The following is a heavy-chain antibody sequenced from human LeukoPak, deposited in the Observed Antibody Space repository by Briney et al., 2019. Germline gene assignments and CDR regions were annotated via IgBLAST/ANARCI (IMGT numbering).Heavy chain of an antibody. CDR3: AGGLLPPEWIQLWMHNWFDP. V-gene: IGHV1-2*02. CDR1: GYSFTEHY. J-gene: IGHJ5*02. D-gene: IGHD5-18*01. Sequence: ASVQVSCKASGYSFTEHYIYWVRQAPGQGLEWVGRINCNSGDANSARKFQGRVTMTRDTSVSTAYMELSRLRSDDTAVYYCAGGLLPPEWIQLWMHNWFDPWGQGTLVTVSS. CDR2: INCNSGDA.